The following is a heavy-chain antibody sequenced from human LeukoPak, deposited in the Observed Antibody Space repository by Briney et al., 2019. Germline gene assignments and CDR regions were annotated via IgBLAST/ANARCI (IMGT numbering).Heavy chain of an antibody. D-gene: IGHD3-9*01. CDR2: IYYSGST. J-gene: IGHJ4*02. V-gene: IGHV4-39*01. Sequence: SETLSLTCTVSGGSISSSSYYWGWIRQPPGKGLEWIGSIYYSGSTYYNPSLKSRVTISVDTSKNQFSLKLSSVTAADMAVYYCARGGPAYYDILTGYSSFDYWGQGTLVTVSS. CDR1: GGSISSSSYY. CDR3: ARGGPAYYDILTGYSSFDY.